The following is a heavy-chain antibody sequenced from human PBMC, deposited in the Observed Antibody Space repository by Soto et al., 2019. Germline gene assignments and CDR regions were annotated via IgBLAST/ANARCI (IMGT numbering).Heavy chain of an antibody. D-gene: IGHD6-19*01. CDR3: ARGLGSSGWYSPWDAFDI. Sequence: GSLRLSCEVSGFSVTANYMSWVRQAPGKGLEWVSVIYSGGSTYYIDSVKGRFSISRDNSKNTLYLQMNSLRAEDTAVYYCARGLGSSGWYSPWDAFDIWGQGTMVTVSS. CDR2: IYSGGST. J-gene: IGHJ3*02. V-gene: IGHV3-53*01. CDR1: GFSVTANY.